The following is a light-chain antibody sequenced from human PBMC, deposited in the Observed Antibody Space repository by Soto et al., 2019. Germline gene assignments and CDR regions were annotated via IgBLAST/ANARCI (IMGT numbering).Light chain of an antibody. CDR1: SSDVGVYDY. Sequence: QSALTQPASVSGSPGQSITISCTGTSSDVGVYDYVSWYQQHPGKAPKLIIYDVTNRPSGVSDRFSGSKSGNTASLTISGLQAEDEADFYCGSYTSSSTKVFGTGTKVTVL. J-gene: IGLJ1*01. CDR2: DVT. CDR3: GSYTSSSTKV. V-gene: IGLV2-14*03.